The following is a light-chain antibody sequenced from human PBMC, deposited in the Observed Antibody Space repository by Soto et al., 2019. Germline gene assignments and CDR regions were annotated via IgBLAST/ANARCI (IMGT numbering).Light chain of an antibody. CDR1: KSVANRY. CDR3: QQYSNWPLT. Sequence: EILIAPAPVSPALSPGGSATLSRRASKSVANRYLAWYQQKTGQAPRLLMFGESTRAAGIPARFSGSGSGTEFTLTISSLQSEDFAVYYCQQYSNWPLTFGGGTKGDI. CDR2: GES. V-gene: IGKV3-15*01. J-gene: IGKJ4*01.